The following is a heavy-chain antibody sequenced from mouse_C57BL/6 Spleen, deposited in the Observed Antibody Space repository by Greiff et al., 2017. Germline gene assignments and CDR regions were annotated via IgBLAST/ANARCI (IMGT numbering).Heavy chain of an antibody. Sequence: EVKLVESGGGLVKPGGSLKLSCAASGFTFSSYAMSWVRQTPEKRLEWVATISDGGSYTYYPDNVKGRFTISRDNAKNNLYLQMSHLKSEDTAMYYCARGALLRRGLYYAMDYWGQGTSVTVSS. CDR1: GFTFSSYA. V-gene: IGHV5-4*03. D-gene: IGHD1-1*01. J-gene: IGHJ4*01. CDR2: ISDGGSYT. CDR3: ARGALLRRGLYYAMDY.